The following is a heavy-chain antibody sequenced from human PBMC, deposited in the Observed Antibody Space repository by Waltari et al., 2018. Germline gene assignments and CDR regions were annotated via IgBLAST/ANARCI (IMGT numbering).Heavy chain of an antibody. CDR3: ARDGATLMILYYFGY. Sequence: AVSGFTFSNHAMHWVRQAPGKGLEGVAVISNDGSDKYYTDSVKGRFTISRDNSKNTLYLQINSLRAEDSAVYFCARDGATLMILYYFGYWGQGTLVTVSS. CDR2: ISNDGSDK. J-gene: IGHJ4*02. D-gene: IGHD1-26*01. CDR1: GFTFSNHA. V-gene: IGHV3-30-3*01.